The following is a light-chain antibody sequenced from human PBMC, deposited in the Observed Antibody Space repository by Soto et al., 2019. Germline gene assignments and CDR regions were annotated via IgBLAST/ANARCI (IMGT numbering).Light chain of an antibody. Sequence: EIVFTQSPATLSLSPGERATLSCRASQSVSSHLAWYQQKPGQAPRILIYDASNRATGIPARFSGSGSGTDFTLTISSLEPEDFAVYYCQQRSNWPTFGQGTKVDIK. CDR3: QQRSNWPT. J-gene: IGKJ1*01. CDR1: QSVSSH. V-gene: IGKV3-11*01. CDR2: DAS.